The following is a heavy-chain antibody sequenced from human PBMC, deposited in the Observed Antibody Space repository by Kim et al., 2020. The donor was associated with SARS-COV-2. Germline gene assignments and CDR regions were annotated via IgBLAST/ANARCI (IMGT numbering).Heavy chain of an antibody. D-gene: IGHD2-2*01. V-gene: IGHV4-39*01. CDR1: GDSISSSGYY. CDR3: ARQFCTTTICHYYFDY. CDR2: VYQSGSA. Sequence: SETLSLTCTVSGDSISSSGYYWGWIRQPPGKGLEWIGSVYQSGSASYNPSLKSRVTISVDTSKNQFPLRLSSVTAADTAVYYCARQFCTTTICHYYFDYWGQGIMVTVSS. J-gene: IGHJ4*02.